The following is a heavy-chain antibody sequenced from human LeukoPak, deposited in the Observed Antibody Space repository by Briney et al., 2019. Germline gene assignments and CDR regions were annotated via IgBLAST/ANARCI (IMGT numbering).Heavy chain of an antibody. D-gene: IGHD3-22*01. CDR1: GFTFSSYA. Sequence: GGSLRLSCAASGFTFSSYAMSWVRQAPGKGLEWVSSITGSSASTYYADSVKGRFTISRDNSRNTLYLQMNSLRAEDTAVYFCAKLDYYDTHWGQGTLVTVSS. CDR2: ITGSSAST. J-gene: IGHJ4*02. CDR3: AKLDYYDTH. V-gene: IGHV3-23*01.